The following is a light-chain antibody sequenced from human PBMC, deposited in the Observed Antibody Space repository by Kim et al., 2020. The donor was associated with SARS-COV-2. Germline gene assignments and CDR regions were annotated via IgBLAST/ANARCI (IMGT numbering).Light chain of an antibody. CDR1: SSDVGSYNR. V-gene: IGLV2-18*02. J-gene: IGLJ1*01. CDR3: SSYTSSSIYV. Sequence: QSALTQPPSVSGSPGQSVTISCTGTSSDVGSYNRVSWYQQPPGTAPKLMIYEVSNRPSGVPDRFSGSKSGNTASLTISGLQAEDEADYYCSSYTSSSIYVFGTGTEVTVL. CDR2: EVS.